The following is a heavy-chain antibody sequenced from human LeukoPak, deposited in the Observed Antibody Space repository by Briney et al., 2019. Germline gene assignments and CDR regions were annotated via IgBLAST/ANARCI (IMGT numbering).Heavy chain of an antibody. Sequence: SETLSLTCVVSGGSISSTSYYWGWIRQPPGKGLEWIGSIYYSGSTYYNPSLKSRVTISVDTSKNQFSLKLSSVTAADTAVYYCARLLRVGYCSTTTCNWFDPWGQGTLVTVSS. CDR3: ARLLRVGYCSTTTCNWFDP. CDR1: GGSISSTSYY. V-gene: IGHV4-39*07. CDR2: IYYSGST. J-gene: IGHJ5*02. D-gene: IGHD2-2*03.